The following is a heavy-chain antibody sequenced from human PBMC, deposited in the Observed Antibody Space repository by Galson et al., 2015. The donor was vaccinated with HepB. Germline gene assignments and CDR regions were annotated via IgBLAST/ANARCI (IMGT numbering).Heavy chain of an antibody. CDR3: TRPLTTGYYYMDV. Sequence: SLRLSCAASGFTFSGSAMHWVRQASGKGLEWVGRIRSKANSYATAYAASVKGRFTISRDDSKNTAYLQMNSLKTEDTAVYYCTRPLTTGYYYMDVWGKGTTVTVSS. D-gene: IGHD4-11*01. V-gene: IGHV3-73*01. CDR1: GFTFSGSA. J-gene: IGHJ6*03. CDR2: IRSKANSYAT.